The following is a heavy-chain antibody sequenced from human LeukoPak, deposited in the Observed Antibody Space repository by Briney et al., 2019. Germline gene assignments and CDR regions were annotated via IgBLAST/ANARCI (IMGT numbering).Heavy chain of an antibody. CDR3: ARDPKSQLLLDY. J-gene: IGHJ4*02. V-gene: IGHV1-2*02. Sequence: ASVKVSCKASGYTFTSYAMHWVRQAPGQGLEWMGWINPYSGAINYAQKFQGRVTLTRDTSISTAYMELSRLTSGDTAVYYCARDPKSQLLLDYWGQGTLVTVSS. D-gene: IGHD2-2*01. CDR1: GYTFTSYA. CDR2: INPYSGAI.